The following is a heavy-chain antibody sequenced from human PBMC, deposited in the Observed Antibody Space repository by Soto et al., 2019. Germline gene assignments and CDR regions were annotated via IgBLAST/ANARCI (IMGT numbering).Heavy chain of an antibody. CDR1: GFIFTNFW. D-gene: IGHD6-13*01. CDR3: AKDSWYFDL. CDR2: IDTSGSST. V-gene: IGHV3-74*01. Sequence: QSGGSLRLSCEASGFIFTNFWMHWVRQVPGKGLVWVSRIDTSGSSTSYADSVKGRFTISRDNAKNTVSLQMNSLRAEDTGVYYCAKDSWYFDLSSQGSLVTVSS. J-gene: IGHJ4*02.